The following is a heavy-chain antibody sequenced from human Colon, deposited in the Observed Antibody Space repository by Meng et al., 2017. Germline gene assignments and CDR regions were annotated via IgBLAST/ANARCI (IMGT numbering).Heavy chain of an antibody. CDR3: ARLSCSIELSKTCLDY. J-gene: IGHJ4*02. Sequence: GGSLKISCKGSGYSFFGYWIGWVRQMPGRGLEWMGMVYPDDSKTRYSPTFQGQVTMSVDKSISTAYLQWGSLEVSDTALYFCARLSCSIELSKTCLDYWGQGTLVTVSS. CDR1: GYSFFGYW. CDR2: VYPDDSKT. D-gene: IGHD5-24*01. V-gene: IGHV5-51*01.